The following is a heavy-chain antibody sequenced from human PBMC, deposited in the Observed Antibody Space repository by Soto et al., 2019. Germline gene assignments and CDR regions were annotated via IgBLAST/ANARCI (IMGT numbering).Heavy chain of an antibody. V-gene: IGHV2-5*02. CDR2: IYWDDDK. Sequence: QITLKESGPTLVKPTQTLTLTCTFSGFSLSTSGVGVGWIRQPPGKALEWLALIYWDDDKRYSPSLKSRLTITKDTSKNQVVLTMTNMDPVDTATYYCAHRPTYHDILTGLRGWFDPWGQGTLVTVSS. J-gene: IGHJ5*02. CDR3: AHRPTYHDILTGLRGWFDP. D-gene: IGHD3-9*01. CDR1: GFSLSTSGVG.